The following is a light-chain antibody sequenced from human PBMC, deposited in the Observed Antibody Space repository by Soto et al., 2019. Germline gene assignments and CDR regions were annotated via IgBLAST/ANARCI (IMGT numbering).Light chain of an antibody. CDR3: QQYYSYPLT. V-gene: IGKV1-8*01. CDR2: AAS. J-gene: IGKJ4*01. CDR1: QGISSY. Sequence: AIRMTQSPSSFSASTGDRVTITCRASQGISSYLAWYQQKPGKAPKLLIYAASTLQSGVPSRFSGSGSGTDFTLTISHLQSEDFATYYCQQYYSYPLTFGGGTKVEIK.